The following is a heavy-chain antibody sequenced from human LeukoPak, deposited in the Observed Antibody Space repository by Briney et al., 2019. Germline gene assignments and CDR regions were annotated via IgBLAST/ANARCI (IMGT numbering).Heavy chain of an antibody. J-gene: IGHJ4*02. D-gene: IGHD2-15*01. CDR2: ISWNSGSI. Sequence: GGSLRLSCAASGFTFDDYAMHWVRQAPGKGLEWVSGISWNSGSIGYADSVKGRFTISRDNAKNSLYLQMNSLRAEDTALYYCAKDGALVAAYFDYRGQGTLVTVSS. CDR1: GFTFDDYA. CDR3: AKDGALVAAYFDY. V-gene: IGHV3-9*01.